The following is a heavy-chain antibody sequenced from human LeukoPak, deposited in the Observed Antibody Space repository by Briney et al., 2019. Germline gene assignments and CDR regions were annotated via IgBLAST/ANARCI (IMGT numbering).Heavy chain of an antibody. CDR2: ISGSSSYL. CDR1: GFTFSSYS. D-gene: IGHD3-10*01. CDR3: AKTLYGSGSPNAFDI. Sequence: GGSLRLSCAASGFTFSSYSMNWVRQAPGKGLEWVSSISGSSSYLFFADSVKGRFTISRDNAKNSLYLQMNSLRAEDTAFYYCAKTLYGSGSPNAFDIWGQGTMVTVSS. V-gene: IGHV3-21*04. J-gene: IGHJ3*02.